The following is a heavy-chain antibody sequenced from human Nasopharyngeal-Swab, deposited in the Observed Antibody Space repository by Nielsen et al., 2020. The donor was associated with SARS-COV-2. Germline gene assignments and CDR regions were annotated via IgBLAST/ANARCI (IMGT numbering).Heavy chain of an antibody. CDR3: ARVASYGSGKGTVDY. D-gene: IGHD3-10*01. CDR2: INAGNGNT. J-gene: IGHJ4*02. CDR1: GYTFTSYA. V-gene: IGHV1-3*01. Sequence: ASEKVSCKASGYTFTSYAMHWVRQAPGQRLEWMGWINAGNGNTKYSQKFQGRVTITRDTSASTAYMELSSLRSEDTAVYYCARVASYGSGKGTVDYWGQGTLVTVSS.